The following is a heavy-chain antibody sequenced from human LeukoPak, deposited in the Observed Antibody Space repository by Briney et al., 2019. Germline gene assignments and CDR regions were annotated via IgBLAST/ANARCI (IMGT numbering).Heavy chain of an antibody. V-gene: IGHV1-46*01. CDR3: ARGQQWLEFDP. CDR2: INPSGGST. CDR1: GYTFTSYY. Sequence: ASVKVSCKASGYTFTSYYMHWVRQAPGQGLGWMGIINPSGGSTSYAQKFQGRVTMTRDTSTSTVKMELSSVRSEETAVYNGARGQQWLEFDPWGQGTLVTVSS. D-gene: IGHD6-19*01. J-gene: IGHJ5*02.